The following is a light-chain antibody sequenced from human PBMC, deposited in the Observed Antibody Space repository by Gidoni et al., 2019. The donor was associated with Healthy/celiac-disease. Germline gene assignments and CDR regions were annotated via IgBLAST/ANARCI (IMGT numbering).Light chain of an antibody. V-gene: IGKV3-20*01. Sequence: EIVLTQSPGTLSLSPGERATLSCRASQSVSSSYLAWYQQKPGQAPRLLIYGAYSRATGIPDRFRGSGAGTDFNRTIRRLEPEDFAVYYCQQYGRSRWTFGQGTKVEIK. CDR3: QQYGRSRWT. CDR2: GAY. CDR1: QSVSSSY. J-gene: IGKJ1*01.